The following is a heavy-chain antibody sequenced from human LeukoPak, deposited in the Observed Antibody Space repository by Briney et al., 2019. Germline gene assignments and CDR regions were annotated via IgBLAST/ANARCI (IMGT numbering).Heavy chain of an antibody. V-gene: IGHV3-74*01. Sequence: GGSLRLSCAASGFTFSTYWMHWVRQAPGKGPVWVSRISPDGSSTRYADSVKGRFTISRDNARNTLYLQMNSLRAEDTAVYYCARVGEDIVADYYGMDVWGKGTTVTVSS. D-gene: IGHD5-12*01. CDR3: ARVGEDIVADYYGMDV. CDR2: ISPDGSST. J-gene: IGHJ6*04. CDR1: GFTFSTYW.